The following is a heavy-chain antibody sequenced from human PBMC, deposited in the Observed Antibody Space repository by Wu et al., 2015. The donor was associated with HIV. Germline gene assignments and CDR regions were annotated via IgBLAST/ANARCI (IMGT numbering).Heavy chain of an antibody. Sequence: QVQLVQSGAEVKKPGSSVKVSCKASGGTFSSYAISWVRQAPGQGLEWMGRIIPIFGTANYAQKFQGRVTITADESTSTAYMELSSLRSEDTAVYYCARAPTVSVNLYYYYYGMDVWGQGTTVTVSS. J-gene: IGHJ6*02. CDR1: GGTFSSYA. CDR3: ARAPTVSVNLYYYYYGMDV. V-gene: IGHV1-69*13. D-gene: IGHD4-11*01. CDR2: IIPIFGTA.